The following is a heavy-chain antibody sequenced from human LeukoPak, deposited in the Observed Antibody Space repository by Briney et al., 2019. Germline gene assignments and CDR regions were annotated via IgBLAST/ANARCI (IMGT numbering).Heavy chain of an antibody. CDR2: INHSGST. Sequence: SETLSLTCAVYGGSFSGYYWSWIRQPPGKGLEWIGEINHSGSTNYNPSLKSRVTISVDTSKNQFSLKLSSVTAADTAVYYCARDDGHYDILTGYHVWFDPWGQGTLVTVSS. CDR1: GGSFSGYY. J-gene: IGHJ5*02. V-gene: IGHV4-34*01. D-gene: IGHD3-9*01. CDR3: ARDDGHYDILTGYHVWFDP.